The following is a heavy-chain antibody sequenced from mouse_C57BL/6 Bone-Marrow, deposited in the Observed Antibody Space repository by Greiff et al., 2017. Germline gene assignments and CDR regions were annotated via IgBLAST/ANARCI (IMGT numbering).Heavy chain of an antibody. D-gene: IGHD3-1*01. V-gene: IGHV1-64*01. J-gene: IGHJ4*01. CDR1: GYTFTSYW. CDR2: IHPNSGST. CDR3: AKRGTYYYAMDY. Sequence: QVQLKQPGAELVKPGASVKLSCKASGYTFTSYWMHWVKQRPGQGLEWIGMIHPNSGSTNYNEKFKSKATLTVDKSSSTAYMQLSSLTSEDSAVYYCAKRGTYYYAMDYWGQGTSVTVSS.